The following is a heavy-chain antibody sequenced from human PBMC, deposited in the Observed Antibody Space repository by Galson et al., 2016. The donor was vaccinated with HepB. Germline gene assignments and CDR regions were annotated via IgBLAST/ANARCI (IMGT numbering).Heavy chain of an antibody. D-gene: IGHD1-26*01. CDR2: LYYSGSA. J-gene: IGHJ1*01. V-gene: IGHV4-39*01. CDR1: GDSISSNNYY. CDR3: ASTTGRYFQH. Sequence: SETLSPTCTVSGDSISSNNYYWGWIRQPPGKGLEWIGSLYYSGSAYYNPPLKSRVTMSVDTFKNQFSLKLGSVTAADTAVFYCASTTGRYFQHWGQGTLVTVSS.